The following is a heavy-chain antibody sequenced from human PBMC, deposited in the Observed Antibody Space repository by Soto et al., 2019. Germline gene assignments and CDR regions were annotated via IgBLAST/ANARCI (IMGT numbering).Heavy chain of an antibody. CDR2: IHPGGQTI. CDR1: GFTFSSSE. V-gene: IGHV3-48*03. J-gene: IGHJ3*01. CDR3: ARRGSR. D-gene: IGHD2-15*01. Sequence: GSLRLSCAASGFTFSSSEMYWVRQAPGKGLEWISYIHPGGQTIFYAESVKGRFTISRDNAKHSVYLQMNSLRAEDTAVYYCARRGSRWGRGTKVTVSS.